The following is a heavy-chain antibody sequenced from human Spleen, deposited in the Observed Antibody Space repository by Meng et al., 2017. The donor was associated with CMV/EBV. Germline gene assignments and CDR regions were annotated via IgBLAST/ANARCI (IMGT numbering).Heavy chain of an antibody. CDR2: IYWNDDK. D-gene: IGHD3-9*01. J-gene: IGHJ4*02. CDR1: GFSLSTSGVR. V-gene: IGHV2-5*01. CDR3: ARVLRFFDHFDY. Sequence: SGPTLVKPTQTLTLTCSFSGFSLSTSGVRVGWIRQPPGKALESLALIYWNDDKRYNPSLKSRLTITKDTSKNQVVLTVTNMDPVDTATYYCARVLRFFDHFDYWGQGILVTVPQ.